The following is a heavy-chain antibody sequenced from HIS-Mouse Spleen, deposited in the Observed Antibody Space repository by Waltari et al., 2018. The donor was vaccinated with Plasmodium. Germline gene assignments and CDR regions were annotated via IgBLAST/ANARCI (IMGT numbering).Heavy chain of an antibody. CDR1: GFTFSSYS. V-gene: IGHV3-48*01. CDR2: ISSSSSTI. D-gene: IGHD1-26*01. CDR3: ARVNSGSYYWFDP. J-gene: IGHJ5*02. Sequence: EVQLVESGGGLVQPGGSLRLSCAASGFTFSSYSMYWVLQAPGKGLEWVSYISSSSSTIYYADSVKGRFTISRDNAKNSLYLQMNSLRAEDTAVYYCARVNSGSYYWFDPWVQGTLVTVSS.